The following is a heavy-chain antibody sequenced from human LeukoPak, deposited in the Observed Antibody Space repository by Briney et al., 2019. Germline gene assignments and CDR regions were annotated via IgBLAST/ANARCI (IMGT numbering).Heavy chain of an antibody. Sequence: GGSLRLSCAASGFTFSSYGMHWVRQAPGKGLEWVAVISYDGSNKYYADSAKGRFTISRDNSKNTLYLQMNSLRAEDTAVYYCASTGTMVRGVIIISREYYFDYWGQGTLVTVSS. CDR2: ISYDGSNK. CDR3: ASTGTMVRGVIIISREYYFDY. D-gene: IGHD3-10*01. CDR1: GFTFSSYG. V-gene: IGHV3-30*03. J-gene: IGHJ4*02.